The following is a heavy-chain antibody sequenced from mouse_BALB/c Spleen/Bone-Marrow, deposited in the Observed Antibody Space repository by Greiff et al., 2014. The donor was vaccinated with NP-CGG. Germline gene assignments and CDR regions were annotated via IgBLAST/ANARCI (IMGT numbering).Heavy chain of an antibody. D-gene: IGHD1-2*01. CDR2: IYPGDGDT. CDR1: GYNFTTNW. J-gene: IGHJ1*01. V-gene: IGHV1-87*01. Sequence: VKLMESGAELARPGASVKLSCKASGYNFTTNWMQWVKQRPGQGLEWIGAIYPGDGDTRYTQKFKGKATLTADKSSSTAYMQLSDLASEDSAVYYCARGDYGYHWYFDVWGAGTTVTVSS. CDR3: ARGDYGYHWYFDV.